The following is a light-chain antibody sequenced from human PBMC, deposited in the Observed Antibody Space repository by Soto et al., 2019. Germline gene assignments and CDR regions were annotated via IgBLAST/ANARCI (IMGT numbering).Light chain of an antibody. J-gene: IGKJ5*01. CDR2: GAS. V-gene: IGKV3-15*01. CDR3: KQYNTWPPFT. CDR1: QSVSSN. Sequence: EIVLTQSPCTLSLSPGERATFSCRASQSVSSNYLAWYQQKPGQAPRLLILGASTRATGIPARFSGSGSGTEFTLTISSLQSEDFAVYYCKQYNTWPPFTFGQGTRLEI.